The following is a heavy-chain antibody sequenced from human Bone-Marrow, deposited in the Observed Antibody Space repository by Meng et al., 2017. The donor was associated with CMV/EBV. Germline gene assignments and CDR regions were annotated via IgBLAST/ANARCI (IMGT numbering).Heavy chain of an antibody. D-gene: IGHD3-3*01. V-gene: IGHV3-7*01. Sequence: GESLKISCAASGFTFSSYWMSWVRQAPGKGLEWVANIKQDGSEKYYVDSVKGRFTISRDNAKNSLYLQMNSLRAEDTAVYYCARDTDYDFWSGYHHFDYWGQGTLVTVS. CDR1: GFTFSSYW. CDR2: IKQDGSEK. J-gene: IGHJ4*02. CDR3: ARDTDYDFWSGYHHFDY.